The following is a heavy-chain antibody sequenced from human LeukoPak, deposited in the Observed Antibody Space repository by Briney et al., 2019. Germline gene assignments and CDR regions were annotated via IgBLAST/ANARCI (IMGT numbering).Heavy chain of an antibody. Sequence: GGSLRLSCAASGFTVSSNYMSWVRQAPGKGLEWVSVIYSRGSTYYADSVKGRFTISTDNSTNTLYLQMNSLRAEDTAVYYCVRDSLGSHFDYWGQRALVTVSS. CDR3: VRDSLGSHFDY. V-gene: IGHV3-66*01. J-gene: IGHJ4*02. CDR1: GFTVSSNY. D-gene: IGHD1-26*01. CDR2: IYSRGST.